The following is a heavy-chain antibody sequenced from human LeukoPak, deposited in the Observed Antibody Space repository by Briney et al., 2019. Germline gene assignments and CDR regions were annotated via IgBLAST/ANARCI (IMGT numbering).Heavy chain of an antibody. CDR1: GFTFSNYG. J-gene: IGHJ4*02. V-gene: IGHV3-33*01. Sequence: PGGSLRLSCAASGFTFSNYGMHWVRQAPGKGLEWVAVMWYDGSNKYYTDSVKGRFTISRDNSKNTLYLQMNSLRAEDTAVYYCARDRGDYAYTHFDYWGQGTLVTVSS. D-gene: IGHD4-17*01. CDR2: MWYDGSNK. CDR3: ARDRGDYAYTHFDY.